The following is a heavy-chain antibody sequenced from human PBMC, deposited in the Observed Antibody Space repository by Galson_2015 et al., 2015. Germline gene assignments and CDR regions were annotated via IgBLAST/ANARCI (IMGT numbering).Heavy chain of an antibody. J-gene: IGHJ4*02. CDR1: GGTFSSYT. D-gene: IGHD3-16*02. V-gene: IGHV1-69*02. CDR2: IIPILGVA. Sequence: SVKVSCKASGGTFSSYTISWVRQAPGQGLEWMGRIIPILGVANYAQKFQGRVTITADKSTSTAYMELSSLRSEDTAVYYCARGIRLGELSLYNYWGQGTLVTVSS. CDR3: ARGIRLGELSLYNY.